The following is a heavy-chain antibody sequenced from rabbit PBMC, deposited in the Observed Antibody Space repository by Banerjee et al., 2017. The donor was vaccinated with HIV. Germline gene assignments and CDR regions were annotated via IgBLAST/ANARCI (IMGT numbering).Heavy chain of an antibody. D-gene: IGHD4-2*01. J-gene: IGHJ4*01. V-gene: IGHV1S40*01. CDR2: IGIGDGST. CDR3: ARADGGSMYYFTL. CDR1: GFSFSSGYW. Sequence: QSLEESGGDLVKPGASLTLTCTASGFSFSSGYWMCWVRQAPGKGLEWIGCIGIGDGSTHYASWAKGRFTISKTSSTTVTLQMTSLTAADTATYFCARADGGSMYYFTLWGQGTLVTVS.